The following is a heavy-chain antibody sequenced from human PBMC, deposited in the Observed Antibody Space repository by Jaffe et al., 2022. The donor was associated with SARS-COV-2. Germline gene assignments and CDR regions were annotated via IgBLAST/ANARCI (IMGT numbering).Heavy chain of an antibody. CDR2: IYYSGST. CDR3: ARGAPTSYYGMDV. CDR1: GGSISSGGYY. V-gene: IGHV4-31*03. Sequence: QVQLQESGPGLVKPSQTLSLTCTVSGGSISSGGYYWSWIRQHPGKGLEWIGYIYYSGSTNYNPSLKSRVTISVDTSKNLFFLMLNSVTAADTAVYYCARGAPTSYYGMDVWGQGTTVSVSS. J-gene: IGHJ6*02.